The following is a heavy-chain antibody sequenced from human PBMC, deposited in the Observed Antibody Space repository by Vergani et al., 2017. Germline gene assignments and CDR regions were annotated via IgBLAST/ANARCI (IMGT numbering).Heavy chain of an antibody. CDR1: GGSISSSCYY. D-gene: IGHD2-21*02. J-gene: IGHJ6*02. V-gene: IGHV4-39*01. Sequence: QLQLQESGPGLVKPSETLSLTCTVSGGSISSSCYYWGWIRQPPGKGLEWIGSIYYSGSTYYNPSLKSRVTISVDTSKNQFSLKLSSVTAADTAVYYCARHLAYCGGDCYPYYYGMDVWGQXP. CDR3: ARHLAYCGGDCYPYYYGMDV. CDR2: IYYSGST.